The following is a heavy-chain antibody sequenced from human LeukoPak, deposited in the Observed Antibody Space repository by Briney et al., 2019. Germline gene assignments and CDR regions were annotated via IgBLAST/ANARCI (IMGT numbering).Heavy chain of an antibody. D-gene: IGHD6-6*01. CDR1: GFTFSTYG. CDR3: ARSDSSSTRRAFDT. V-gene: IGHV3-33*01. CDR2: IRYDGRNK. Sequence: PGTSLRLSCAASGFTFSTYGIHWVRQAPGKGLEWVALIRYDGRNKFYADSVKGRFTISRDNSKNTVFLQMNSLRAEDTAVYHCARSDSSSTRRAFDTWGLGTMVSVSS. J-gene: IGHJ3*02.